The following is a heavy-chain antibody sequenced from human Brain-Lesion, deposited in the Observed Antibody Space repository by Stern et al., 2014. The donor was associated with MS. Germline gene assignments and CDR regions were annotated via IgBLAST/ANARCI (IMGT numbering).Heavy chain of an antibody. D-gene: IGHD3-3*01. J-gene: IGHJ6*02. CDR1: GYTLTELS. V-gene: IGHV1-24*01. CDR2: FDPEDGET. CDR3: ATDRDDFRSGYSAPTKGYGLDV. Sequence: VQLVQSGAEVKKPGASVKVSCKASGYTLTELSMHWVRQAPGKGLEWMGGFDPEDGETIYAQKFQGRVTMTEDTSSDTADMELSILRSEGTAVYYCATDRDDFRSGYSAPTKGYGLDVWGQGTTVTVTS.